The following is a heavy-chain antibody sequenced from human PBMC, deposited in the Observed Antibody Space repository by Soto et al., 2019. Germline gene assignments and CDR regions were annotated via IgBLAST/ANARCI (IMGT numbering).Heavy chain of an antibody. J-gene: IGHJ4*02. V-gene: IGHV3-74*01. CDR3: VCFECGRTAVVTAMEANGY. CDR2: VNSDESTT. Sequence: VGSLILSCAXSGFTFSSYWMHWVRQGPGKGLVWVSRVNSDESTTSYADSVKGRFTISRDNAKNTLYLQMSSLRVEDTALYYCVCFECGRTAVVTAMEANGYWGQGTLVTVSS. CDR1: GFTFSSYW. D-gene: IGHD2-21*02.